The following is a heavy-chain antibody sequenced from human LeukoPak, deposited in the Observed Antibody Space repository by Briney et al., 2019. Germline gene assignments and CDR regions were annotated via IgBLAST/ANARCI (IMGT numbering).Heavy chain of an antibody. CDR3: ARDVKYCNGGSCYSPFDY. CDR2: ISSSSSFI. J-gene: IGHJ4*02. V-gene: IGHV3-21*01. CDR1: GFTFSSYR. D-gene: IGHD2-15*01. Sequence: GGSLRLSCAASGFTFSSYRMNWVRQAPGKGLEWVSSISSSSSFIYYADSVKGRFATSRNNANNSLFLQMNSLRAEDTAVHYCARDVKYCNGGSCYSPFDYWGQGTLVTVSS.